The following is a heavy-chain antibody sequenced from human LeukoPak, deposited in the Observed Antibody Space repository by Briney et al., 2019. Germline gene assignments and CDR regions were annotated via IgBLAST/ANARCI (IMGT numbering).Heavy chain of an antibody. D-gene: IGHD3-22*01. Sequence: PGGSLRLSCAASGFTFSSYEMNWVRQAPGKGLEWVSYISSSGSTIYYADSVKGRFTISRDNAKNSLYLQMNSLRAEDTAVYYCAREFTYYYDSSGSGAFDIWGRGTMVTVSS. J-gene: IGHJ3*02. CDR1: GFTFSSYE. CDR2: ISSSGSTI. V-gene: IGHV3-48*03. CDR3: AREFTYYYDSSGSGAFDI.